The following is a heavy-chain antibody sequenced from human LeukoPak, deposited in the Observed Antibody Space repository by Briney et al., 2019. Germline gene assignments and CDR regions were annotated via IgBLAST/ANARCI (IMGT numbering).Heavy chain of an antibody. V-gene: IGHV1-46*01. CDR2: INPSGGST. CDR1: GYTLTSYY. J-gene: IGHJ3*02. Sequence: GASVKVSCKASGYTLTSYYMHWVRQAPGQGLEWMGIINPSGGSTSYAQKFQGRVTMTRDTSTSTVYMELSSLRSEDTAVYYCARDQSSGSYGVAAFDIWGQGTMVTVSS. D-gene: IGHD1-26*01. CDR3: ARDQSSGSYGVAAFDI.